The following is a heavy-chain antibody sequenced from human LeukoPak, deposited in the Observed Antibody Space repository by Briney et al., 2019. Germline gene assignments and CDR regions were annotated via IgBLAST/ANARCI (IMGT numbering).Heavy chain of an antibody. CDR3: ARDPAAAAVFYSYYYYGMDV. CDR1: GYTFTGHY. V-gene: IGHV1-2*06. J-gene: IGHJ6*02. CDR2: INPNSGGT. D-gene: IGHD6-13*01. Sequence: GASVKVSCKASGYTFTGHYMHWVRQAPGQGLEWMGRINPNSGGTNYAQKFQGRVTMTRDTSISTAYMELSRLRSDDTAVYYCARDPAAAAVFYSYYYYGMDVWGQGTTVTVSS.